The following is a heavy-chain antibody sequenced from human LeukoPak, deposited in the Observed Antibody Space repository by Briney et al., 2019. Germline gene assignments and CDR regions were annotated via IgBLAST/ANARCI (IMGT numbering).Heavy chain of an antibody. CDR1: GFTVRSTF. V-gene: IGHV3-66*01. CDR3: ARDTY. J-gene: IGHJ4*02. CDR2: IYSGDST. Sequence: GGSLRLSCAASGFTVRSTFMTWVRQAPGKGLEWVSLIYSGDSTYYADSVKGRFTISRDNSGNTLYLQLNSLRAEDTAVYYCARDTYWGQGTLVTVSP.